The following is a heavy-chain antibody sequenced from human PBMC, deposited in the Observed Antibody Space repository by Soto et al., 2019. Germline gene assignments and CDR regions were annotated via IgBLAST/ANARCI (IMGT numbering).Heavy chain of an antibody. CDR2: IKQDGSEK. CDR1: GFSFSSYW. CDR3: AHDPTQPLDV. J-gene: IGHJ6*04. Sequence: GGSLRLSCAASGFSFSSYWMSWVRQTPGKGLEWVANIKQDGSEKYYVDSVKGRFTISRDNAWNSLSLQMNSLRAEDTAVYFCAHDPTQPLDVWGKGTTVTVSS. V-gene: IGHV3-7*01. D-gene: IGHD2-15*01.